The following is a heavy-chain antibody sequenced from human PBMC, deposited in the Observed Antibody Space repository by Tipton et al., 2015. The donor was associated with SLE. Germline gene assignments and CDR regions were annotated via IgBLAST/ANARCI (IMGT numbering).Heavy chain of an antibody. CDR1: GDSITTHY. V-gene: IGHV4-59*11. D-gene: IGHD6-19*01. Sequence: TLSLTCTVSGDSITTHYWTWIRQPPGKGLEWIGHIHYSGTTNYNPSLKSRVTISVDTSKSQFALKRNSVAAADTAVYYCARDWRDSGWYGGFDAWAQGTLGTVSS. CDR2: IHYSGTT. CDR3: ARDWRDSGWYGGFDA. J-gene: IGHJ4*02.